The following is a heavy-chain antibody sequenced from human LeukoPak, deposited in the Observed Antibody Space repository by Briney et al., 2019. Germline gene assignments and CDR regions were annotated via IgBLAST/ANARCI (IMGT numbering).Heavy chain of an antibody. D-gene: IGHD5-12*01. V-gene: IGHV4-30-2*01. CDR3: ARTVATIYEDYFDY. J-gene: IGHJ4*02. Sequence: SWIRQPPGKGLEWIGYIYHSGSTYYNPSLKSRVTISVDRSKNQFSLKLSSVTAADTAVYYCARTVATIYEDYFDYWGQGTLVTVSS. CDR2: IYHSGST.